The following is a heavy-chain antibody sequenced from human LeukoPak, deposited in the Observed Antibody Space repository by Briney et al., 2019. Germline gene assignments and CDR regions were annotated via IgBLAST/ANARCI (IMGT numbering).Heavy chain of an antibody. CDR1: GFTFSSYG. D-gene: IGHD1-14*01. CDR2: ISYDGSNK. CDR3: AKEPKPRPTVGYFQH. V-gene: IGHV3-30*18. Sequence: GGSLRLCCAPSGFTFSSYGMHWGRQAPGMWLDWVSLISYDGSNKYYADSVKGRFTISRDNSKNTLYLQMNSLRAEDTAVYYCAKEPKPRPTVGYFQHWGQGTLVTVSS. J-gene: IGHJ1*01.